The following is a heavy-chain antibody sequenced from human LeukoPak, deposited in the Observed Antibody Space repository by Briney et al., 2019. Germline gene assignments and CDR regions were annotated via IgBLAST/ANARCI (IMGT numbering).Heavy chain of an antibody. J-gene: IGHJ4*02. CDR3: ARSKGAGSYLTYYFDY. Sequence: TPSETLSLTCTVSGGSISSSSYYWGWIRQPPGKGLEWIGSIYYSGSTYYNPSLKSRVTISVDTSKNQFSLKLSSVTAADTAVYYCARSKGAGSYLTYYFDYWGQGTLVTVSS. V-gene: IGHV4-39*01. D-gene: IGHD3-10*01. CDR2: IYYSGST. CDR1: GGSISSSSYY.